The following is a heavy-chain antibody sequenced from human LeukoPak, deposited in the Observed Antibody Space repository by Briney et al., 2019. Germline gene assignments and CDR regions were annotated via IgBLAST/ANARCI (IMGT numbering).Heavy chain of an antibody. Sequence: PGGSLRLSCTASGFTFSSYAMSWDRQAPGKGLEWVSAVSGSDGSTYYADSVKGRFTISRDNSKNTLFLQMRRLRAEDTAVYYCVTVGKYKTSLYGVHWGQGALVTVSS. D-gene: IGHD6-13*01. J-gene: IGHJ4*02. CDR3: VTVGKYKTSLYGVH. CDR2: VSGSDGST. CDR1: GFTFSSYA. V-gene: IGHV3-23*01.